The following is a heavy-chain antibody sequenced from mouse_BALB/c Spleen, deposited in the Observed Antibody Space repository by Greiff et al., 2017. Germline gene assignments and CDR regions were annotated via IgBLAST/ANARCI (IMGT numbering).Heavy chain of an antibody. J-gene: IGHJ2*01. CDR1: GYSFTSYY. V-gene: IGHV1-28*01. CDR3: ARDYGNPYFDY. D-gene: IGHD2-1*01. CDR2: IDPFNGGT. Sequence: EVQLQQSGPELMKPGASVKISCKASGYSFTSYYMHWVKQSHGKSLEWIGYIDPFNGGTSYNQKFKGKATLTVDKSSSTAYMHLSSLTSEDSAVYYCARDYGNPYFDYWGQGTTLTVSS.